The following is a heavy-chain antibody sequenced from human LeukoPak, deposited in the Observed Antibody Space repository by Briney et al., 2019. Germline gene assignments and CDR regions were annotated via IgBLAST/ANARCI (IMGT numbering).Heavy chain of an antibody. V-gene: IGHV4-4*07. J-gene: IGHJ4*02. CDR3: ARISIGRSDGTTSDFDY. CDR1: GGSISSYH. Sequence: SETLSLTCTVSGGSISSYHWSWIRQPAGKGLEWIGRIYTSGSTNYNPSLKSRVTMSVDTSKNQFSLKLSSVTAADTAVYYCARISIGRSDGTTSDFDYRGQGTLVTVSS. D-gene: IGHD1-7*01. CDR2: IYTSGST.